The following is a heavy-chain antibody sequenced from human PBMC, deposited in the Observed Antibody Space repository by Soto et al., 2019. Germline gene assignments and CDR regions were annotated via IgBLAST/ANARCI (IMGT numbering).Heavy chain of an antibody. D-gene: IGHD5-12*01. Sequence: SETLSLTCTVSGASVTSGGYFWTWIRQLPGKGLEWIGNIYSSGGSHYNPSLQSRLSMSLDTSKNQFSLKLSSVTAADTAVYYCARSHIVPRLFMYPYDYWGQGTLVTVSS. CDR1: GASVTSGGYF. CDR3: ARSHIVPRLFMYPYDY. V-gene: IGHV4-30-4*01. J-gene: IGHJ4*02. CDR2: IYSSGGS.